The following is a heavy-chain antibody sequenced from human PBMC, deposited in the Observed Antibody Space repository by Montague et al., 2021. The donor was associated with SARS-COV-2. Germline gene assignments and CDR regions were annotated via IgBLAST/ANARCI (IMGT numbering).Heavy chain of an antibody. Sequence: SLRLSCAASGFTFSSYAMHWVRQAPGKGLEWVAVISSDGSNKYYADSVKGRFTIARDNSKNTLYLQMNSLRAEDTAVYYCARGTGISSGWFDYWGQGTLVTVSS. CDR3: ARGTGISSGWFDY. CDR2: ISSDGSNK. D-gene: IGHD6-19*01. V-gene: IGHV3-30-3*01. CDR1: GFTFSSYA. J-gene: IGHJ4*02.